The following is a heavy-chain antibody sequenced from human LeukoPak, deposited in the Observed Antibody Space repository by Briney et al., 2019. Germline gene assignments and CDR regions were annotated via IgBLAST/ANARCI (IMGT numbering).Heavy chain of an antibody. CDR3: ARDNYGFLDY. D-gene: IGHD3-10*01. CDR1: GFRFSTYW. J-gene: IGHJ4*02. V-gene: IGHV3-74*01. Sequence: GWSLRLSCAASGFRFSTYWMHWVRPPPAKGLVGVSQINSDGSGTSYTDSVKGRFTISRDNGKNTLYLQMNSLGAEDTAVYYCARDNYGFLDYWGQGTLVTVSS. CDR2: INSDGSGT.